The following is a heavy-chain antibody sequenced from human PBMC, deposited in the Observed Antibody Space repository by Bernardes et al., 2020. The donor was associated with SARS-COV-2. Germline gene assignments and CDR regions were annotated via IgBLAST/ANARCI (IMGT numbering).Heavy chain of an antibody. J-gene: IGHJ4*02. CDR3: ARDLGYFDSSGYLGY. Sequence: TIYAQKFQGRVTMTRDTSITTAYMELSRLRSDDTALYYCARDLGYFDSSGYLGYWGQGTLVTVS. D-gene: IGHD3-22*01. V-gene: IGHV1-2*02. CDR2: T.